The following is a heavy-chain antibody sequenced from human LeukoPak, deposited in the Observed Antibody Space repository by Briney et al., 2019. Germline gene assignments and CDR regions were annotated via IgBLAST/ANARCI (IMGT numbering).Heavy chain of an antibody. CDR3: TRDLEGSDYDFWSGYFNWFDP. Sequence: GGSLRLSCAASGFTFSSYAMSWVRQAPGKGLEWVGFIRSKAYGGTTEYAASVKGRFTISRDDSKSIAYLQMNSLKTEDTAVYYCTRDLEGSDYDFWSGYFNWFDPWGQGTLVTVSS. CDR2: IRSKAYGGTT. J-gene: IGHJ5*02. D-gene: IGHD3-3*01. V-gene: IGHV3-49*04. CDR1: GFTFSSYA.